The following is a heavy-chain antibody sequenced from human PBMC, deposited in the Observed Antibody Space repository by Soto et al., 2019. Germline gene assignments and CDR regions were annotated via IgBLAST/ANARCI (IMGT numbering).Heavy chain of an antibody. J-gene: IGHJ6*02. Sequence: PGESLKISCNGSGYIFTSYWIGWVRQMPGKGLAWMGIIYPGDSDTRYSPSFQGQVTISADKSISTAYLQWSSLKALDTAMYYCARRGKYCSSTSCSTGYYYGMDVWGQGTTVTVSS. D-gene: IGHD2-2*01. V-gene: IGHV5-51*01. CDR1: GYIFTSYW. CDR3: ARRGKYCSSTSCSTGYYYGMDV. CDR2: IYPGDSDT.